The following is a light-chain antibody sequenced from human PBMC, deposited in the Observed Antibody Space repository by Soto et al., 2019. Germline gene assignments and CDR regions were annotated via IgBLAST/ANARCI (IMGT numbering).Light chain of an antibody. J-gene: IGKJ2*01. CDR3: QQYNNLPPDT. CDR2: GAS. V-gene: IGKV3-15*01. Sequence: EIILTQSPASLYVSPGERATLSCRASQSVNNNLAWYQQKPGQAPRLLIYGASTRATGIPGRFRGSGSGTEFTLTITSLQSEDCAVYFCQQYNNLPPDTFGQGTKLEIK. CDR1: QSVNNN.